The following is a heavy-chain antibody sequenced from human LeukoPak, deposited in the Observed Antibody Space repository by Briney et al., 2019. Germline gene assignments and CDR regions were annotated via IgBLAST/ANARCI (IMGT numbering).Heavy chain of an antibody. J-gene: IGHJ4*02. Sequence: ASVKVSCKASGGTFSSYAISWVRQAPGQGLEWMGGIIPIFGTANYAQKFQGRVTMTTDTSTSTAYMELRSLRSDDTAVYYCARSIGATTYYFDYWGQGTLVTVSS. CDR1: GGTFSSYA. D-gene: IGHD1-26*01. CDR3: ARSIGATTYYFDY. V-gene: IGHV1-69*05. CDR2: IIPIFGTA.